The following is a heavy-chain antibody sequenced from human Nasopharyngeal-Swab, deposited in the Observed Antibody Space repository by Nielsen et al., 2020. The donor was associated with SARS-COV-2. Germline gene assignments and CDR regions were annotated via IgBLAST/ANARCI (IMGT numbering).Heavy chain of an antibody. CDR3: ARLDGYSSSWYPLDA. CDR2: ISSSSSTI. CDR1: GFTFSSYS. V-gene: IGHV3-48*02. J-gene: IGHJ6*02. D-gene: IGHD6-13*01. Sequence: ETLSLTCAASGFTFSSYSMNWVRQAPGKGLDWVSYISSSSSTIYYADSVKGRFTISRDNAKNSLYLQMNSLRDEDTAVYYCARLDGYSSSWYPLDAWGQGTTVTVSS.